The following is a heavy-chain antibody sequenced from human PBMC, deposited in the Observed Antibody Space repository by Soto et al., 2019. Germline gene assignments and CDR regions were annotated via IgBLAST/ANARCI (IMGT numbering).Heavy chain of an antibody. CDR1: GGSISSYY. CDR2: IYYSGST. CDR3: ARDSSGYYDRDFDY. Sequence: SETLSLTCTVSGGSISSYYWSWIRQPPGKGLEWIGYIYYSGSTNYNPSLKSRVTISVDTSKNQSSLKLSSVTAADTAVYYCARDSSGYYDRDFDYWGQGTLVTVSS. V-gene: IGHV4-59*01. D-gene: IGHD3-22*01. J-gene: IGHJ4*02.